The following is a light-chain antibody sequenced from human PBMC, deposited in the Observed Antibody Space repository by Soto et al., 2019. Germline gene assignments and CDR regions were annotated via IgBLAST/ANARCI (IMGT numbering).Light chain of an antibody. V-gene: IGLV2-14*01. CDR3: SSYTSSSTYV. Sequence: QSALSQPASVPGSPGQSIPISRTGTSSDVGGYNYVSWYQQHPGKAPKLMIYDVSNRPSGVSNRFSGSKSGNAASLTISGLQAEDEADYYCSSYTSSSTYVFGTGTKVTVL. CDR1: SSDVGGYNY. J-gene: IGLJ1*01. CDR2: DVS.